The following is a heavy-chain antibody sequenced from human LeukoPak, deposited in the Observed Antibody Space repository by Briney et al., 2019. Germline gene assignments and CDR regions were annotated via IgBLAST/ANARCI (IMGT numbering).Heavy chain of an antibody. CDR2: IRTTAEGAKYA. V-gene: IGHV3-48*02. J-gene: IGHJ4*02. CDR1: GFSFTDYP. Sequence: GGSLRLSCATSGFSFTDYPMNLVRQAPGKGLEWISNIRTTAEGAKYAYYADSVKGRVTISRDDGKNTLYLHMNSLRDDDTAVYYSATGIRYAFDYWGQGILVTVSS. D-gene: IGHD3-9*01. CDR3: ATGIRYAFDY.